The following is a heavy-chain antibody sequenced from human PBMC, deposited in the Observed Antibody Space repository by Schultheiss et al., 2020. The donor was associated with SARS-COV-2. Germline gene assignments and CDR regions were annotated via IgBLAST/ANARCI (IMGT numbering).Heavy chain of an antibody. D-gene: IGHD3-22*01. CDR2: ISAYNGST. V-gene: IGHV1-18*01. Sequence: ASVKVSCKASGGTFSSYAISWVRQAPGQGLEWMGGISAYNGSTHYAQKLQGRITMTTDTSTSTAYMELRSLRSDDTAVYYCAADRGIVVSLYWGQGTLVTVSS. CDR1: GGTFSSYA. J-gene: IGHJ4*02. CDR3: AADRGIVVSLY.